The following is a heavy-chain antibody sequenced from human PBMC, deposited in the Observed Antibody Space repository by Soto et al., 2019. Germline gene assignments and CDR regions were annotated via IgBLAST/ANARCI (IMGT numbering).Heavy chain of an antibody. J-gene: IGHJ5*02. D-gene: IGHD6-19*01. V-gene: IGHV4-34*01. CDR1: GGSFSGYY. CDR2: INHSGST. Sequence: QVQLQQWGAGLLKPSETLSLTCAVYGGSFSGYYWSWIRQPPGKGLEWIGEINHSGSTNYNPSLKSRVTISVDTSKNQFSLKLSSVTAADTAVYYCASSVSRIAVAGTGWFEPWGQGTLVTVSS. CDR3: ASSVSRIAVAGTGWFEP.